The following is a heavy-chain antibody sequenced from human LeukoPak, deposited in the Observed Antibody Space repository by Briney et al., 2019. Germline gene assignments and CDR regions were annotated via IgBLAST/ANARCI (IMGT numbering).Heavy chain of an antibody. V-gene: IGHV1-69*05. Sequence: ASVKVSCKASGGTFSSYAISWVRQAPGQGLEWMGRIIPIFGTANYAQKFQGRVTITTDESTSTAYMELSSLRSEDTAVYYCARQGIAAVFHTDASDIWGQGTMVTVSS. CDR3: ARQGIAAVFHTDASDI. D-gene: IGHD6-13*01. CDR2: IIPIFGTA. CDR1: GGTFSSYA. J-gene: IGHJ3*02.